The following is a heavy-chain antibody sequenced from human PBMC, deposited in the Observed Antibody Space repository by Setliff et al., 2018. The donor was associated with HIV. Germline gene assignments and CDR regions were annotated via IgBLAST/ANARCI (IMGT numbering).Heavy chain of an antibody. CDR3: AKTIGRYFDIFDN. CDR2: ISSSGNT. D-gene: IGHD3-9*01. V-gene: IGHV4-39*01. Sequence: SETLSLTCTVSGGSISSTSYYWGWTRQPPGTGLEWIGSISSSGNTYYNPSLKSRVTTSVDTPKNQFSLKLNSVTAADTAVYYCAKTIGRYFDIFDNWGQGTLVTVSS. CDR1: GGSISSTSYY. J-gene: IGHJ4*02.